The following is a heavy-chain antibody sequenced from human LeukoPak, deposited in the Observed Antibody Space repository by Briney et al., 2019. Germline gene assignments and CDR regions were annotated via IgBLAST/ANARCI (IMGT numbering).Heavy chain of an antibody. J-gene: IGHJ3*02. Sequence: QPGRSLRLSCAASGFTFSSYAMHWVRQAPGKGLEWVAVISYDGSNKYYADSVKGRFTISRDNSKNTLYLQMNSLRAEDTAVYYCARLGSYGAFDIWGQGTMVTVSS. CDR3: ARLGSYGAFDI. V-gene: IGHV3-30*04. D-gene: IGHD1-26*01. CDR1: GFTFSSYA. CDR2: ISYDGSNK.